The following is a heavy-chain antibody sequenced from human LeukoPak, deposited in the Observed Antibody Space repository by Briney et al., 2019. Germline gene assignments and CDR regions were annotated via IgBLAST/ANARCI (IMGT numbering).Heavy chain of an antibody. CDR1: GGSISSYY. CDR3: ARVGYYDILTGYYKGTWFDP. CDR2: IYYSGST. D-gene: IGHD3-9*01. V-gene: IGHV4-59*01. Sequence: PSETLSLTCTVSGGSISSYYWSWIRQPPGKGLEWIGYIYYSGSTNYNPSLKSRVTISVDTSKNQFSLKLSFVAAADTAVYYCARVGYYDILTGYYKGTWFDPWGQGTLVTVSS. J-gene: IGHJ5*02.